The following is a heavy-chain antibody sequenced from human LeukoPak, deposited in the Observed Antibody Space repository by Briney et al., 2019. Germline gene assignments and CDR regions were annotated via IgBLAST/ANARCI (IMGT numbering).Heavy chain of an antibody. D-gene: IGHD6-6*01. J-gene: IGHJ4*02. CDR3: ARGRPAHYFDS. CDR1: GFTVSSTY. CDR2: INSGGYT. V-gene: IGHV3-66*01. Sequence: GGSLRLSCAASGFTVSSTYLTWVRQAPGKGLEWLSVINSGGYTYYADSVKGRFFISRDISENMVYLQMNSLSVEDTAVYFCARGRPAHYFDSWGPGTLVTVS.